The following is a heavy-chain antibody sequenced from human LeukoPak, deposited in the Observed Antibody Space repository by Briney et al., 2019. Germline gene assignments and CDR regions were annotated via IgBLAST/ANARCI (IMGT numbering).Heavy chain of an antibody. CDR1: GYTFTGYY. J-gene: IGHJ4*02. D-gene: IGHD1-14*01. V-gene: IGHV1-2*06. CDR2: INPNSGGT. CDR3: ARGDHRGFYFDY. Sequence: ASVKVSCKASGYTFTGYYMHWVRQAPGQGLEWMGRINPNSGGTNYAQKFQGRVTMTRDTSISTAYMELSRLRSDDTAVYYCARGDHRGFYFDYWGQGTLVTVSS.